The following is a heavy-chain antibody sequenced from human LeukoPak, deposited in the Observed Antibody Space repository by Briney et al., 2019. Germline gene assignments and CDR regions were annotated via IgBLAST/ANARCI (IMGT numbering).Heavy chain of an antibody. CDR2: IYYSGST. CDR3: ARAVKVYSPSYGMDV. Sequence: SEPLSLTCTLSVRSISIYYRRCLRQPPGKAVVCIGYIYYSGSTNYNPSLRSPVTISVDTSKNQFSLKLSSVTAADTAVYYCARAVKVYSPSYGMDVWGQGTTVTVSS. J-gene: IGHJ6*02. CDR1: VRSISIYY. D-gene: IGHD5-18*01. V-gene: IGHV4-59*01.